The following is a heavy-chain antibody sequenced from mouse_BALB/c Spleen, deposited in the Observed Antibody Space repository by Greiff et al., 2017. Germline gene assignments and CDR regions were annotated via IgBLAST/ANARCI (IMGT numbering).Heavy chain of an antibody. Sequence: DVKLVESGGGLVKPGGSLKLSCAASGFTFSDYYMYWVRQTPEKRLEWVATISDGGSYTYYPDSVKGRFTISRDNAKNNLYLQMSSLKSEDTAMYYCARDGLRQDYYAMDYWGQGTSVTVSS. V-gene: IGHV5-4*02. D-gene: IGHD2-4*01. CDR1: GFTFSDYY. CDR3: ARDGLRQDYYAMDY. CDR2: ISDGGSYT. J-gene: IGHJ4*01.